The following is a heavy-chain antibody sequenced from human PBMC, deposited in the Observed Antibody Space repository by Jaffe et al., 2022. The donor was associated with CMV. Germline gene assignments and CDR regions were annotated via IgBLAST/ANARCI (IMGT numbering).Heavy chain of an antibody. J-gene: IGHJ1*01. D-gene: IGHD3-22*01. CDR2: IYYSGST. V-gene: IGHV4-31*03. CDR3: ARGDYDSSGPTEYFQH. CDR1: GGSISSGGYY. Sequence: QVQLQESGPGLVKPSQTLSLTCTVSGGSISSGGYYWSWIRQHPGKGLEWIGYIYYSGSTYYNPSLKSRVTISVDTSKNQFSLKLSSVTAADTAVYYCARGDYDSSGPTEYFQHWGQGTLVTVSS.